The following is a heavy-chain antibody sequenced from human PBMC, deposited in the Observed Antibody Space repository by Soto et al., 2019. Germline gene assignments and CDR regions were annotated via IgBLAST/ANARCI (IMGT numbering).Heavy chain of an antibody. Sequence: ASETLSLTCAVYGGSFRGYYWSWIRQPPGKGLEWIGEINHSGRTNYNPSLKSRVTISVDTSKNQFSLKLSSVTAADTAVYYCARGLTTVTTVRYFDYWGQGTLVTVSS. D-gene: IGHD4-17*01. CDR2: INHSGRT. V-gene: IGHV4-34*01. J-gene: IGHJ4*02. CDR1: GGSFRGYY. CDR3: ARGLTTVTTVRYFDY.